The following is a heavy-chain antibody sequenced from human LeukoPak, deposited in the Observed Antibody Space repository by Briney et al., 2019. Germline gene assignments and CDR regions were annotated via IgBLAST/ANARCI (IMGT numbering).Heavy chain of an antibody. V-gene: IGHV3-48*03. CDR3: ARDNRRYYGSGSHDY. Sequence: GGSLRLSCAASGFTFSSYEMNWVRQAPGKGLEWVSYISSSGSTIYYADSVKGRFTISRDNAKNSLYLQMNSLRAEDTAVYYCARDNRRYYGSGSHDYWGQGTLVTVSS. CDR2: ISSSGSTI. CDR1: GFTFSSYE. D-gene: IGHD3-10*01. J-gene: IGHJ4*02.